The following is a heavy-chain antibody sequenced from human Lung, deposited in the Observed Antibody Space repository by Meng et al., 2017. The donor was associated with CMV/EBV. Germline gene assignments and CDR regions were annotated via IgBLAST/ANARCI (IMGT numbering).Heavy chain of an antibody. CDR3: ARVLVMMYVDHYNIMDV. D-gene: IGHD2-8*01. Sequence: ASVKVSXKASGYTFSGYFMYWVRQAPGQGLEWMGWINPKSGGTNYAQRFQGRVIMTRDTSTGTAYMELTRLRSDDTAVYYCARVLVMMYVDHYNIMDVWGQGTXVTVSS. J-gene: IGHJ6*02. V-gene: IGHV1-2*02. CDR1: GYTFSGYF. CDR2: INPKSGGT.